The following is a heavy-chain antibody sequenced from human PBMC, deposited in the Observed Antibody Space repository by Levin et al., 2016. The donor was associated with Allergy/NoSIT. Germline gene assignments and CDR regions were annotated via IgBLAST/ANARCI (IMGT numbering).Heavy chain of an antibody. CDR3: ARDRGGDHIDY. CDR1: GFTFSDYY. CDR2: VSSSSTFT. V-gene: IGHV3-11*05. Sequence: GGSLRLSCAASGFTFSDYYMSWIRQAPGKGLEWISYVSSSSTFTNYADSVKGRFTISRDNAKNSLSLQMNSLRAEDTAVYYCARDRGGDHIDYWGQGTLVTVSS. J-gene: IGHJ4*02. D-gene: IGHD4-17*01.